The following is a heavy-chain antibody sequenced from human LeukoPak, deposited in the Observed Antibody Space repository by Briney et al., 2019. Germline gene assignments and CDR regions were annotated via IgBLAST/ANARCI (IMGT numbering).Heavy chain of an antibody. V-gene: IGHV5-51*01. J-gene: IGHJ4*02. CDR1: VYSFTNYW. Sequence: GESLKISSKSSVYSFTNYWIGWVRQITAKGMEWMGIIYPSDYDIRYSPSFQGQVTISADKSINTAYLQWSSLKASDTAIYYCARAGTSNYRFFDSWGQGTLVTVSS. CDR3: ARAGTSNYRFFDS. CDR2: IYPSDYDI. D-gene: IGHD4-11*01.